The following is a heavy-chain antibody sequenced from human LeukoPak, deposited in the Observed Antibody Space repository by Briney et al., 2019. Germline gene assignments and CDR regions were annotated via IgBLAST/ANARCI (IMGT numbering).Heavy chain of an antibody. J-gene: IGHJ4*02. D-gene: IGHD6-13*01. Sequence: SETLSLTCTVSGGSISSSSYYWGWIRQPPGKGLEWIGSIYYSGSTYYNPSLKSRVTISVDTSKNQFSLKLSSVTAADTAVYYCARNRQQQLGYYFDYWGQGTLVTVSS. CDR2: IYYSGST. V-gene: IGHV4-39*07. CDR3: ARNRQQQLGYYFDY. CDR1: GGSISSSSYY.